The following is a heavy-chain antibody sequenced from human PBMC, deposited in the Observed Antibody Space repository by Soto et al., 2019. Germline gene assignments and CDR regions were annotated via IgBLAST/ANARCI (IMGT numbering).Heavy chain of an antibody. CDR1: GYTFTSYY. J-gene: IGHJ4*02. Sequence: GASVKVSCKASGYTFTSYYIHWVRQAPGHGLEWMGKMDPSGGSATYAQKVQGRVSMTSDASTSSVFMEVSSLRSDDTAVYFCARVSNPDYSGDHDEYLDYWGQGTQVTVSS. V-gene: IGHV1-46*01. CDR2: MDPSGGSA. CDR3: ARVSNPDYSGDHDEYLDY. D-gene: IGHD5-12*01.